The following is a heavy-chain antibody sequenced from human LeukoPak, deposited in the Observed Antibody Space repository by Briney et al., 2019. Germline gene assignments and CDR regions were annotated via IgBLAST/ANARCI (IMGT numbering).Heavy chain of an antibody. D-gene: IGHD5-12*01. J-gene: IGHJ3*02. V-gene: IGHV1-2*02. CDR2: MYFNSGAT. Sequence: ASVRVSCKASGFTFRDYYVQWVRQLRGQGLEWVGWMYFNSGATRYAPKFQGRVTLTGDTSINTVYMELVSLGSDDTAMYYCAREGSSASGQDWYAFDIWGQETMVTVSS. CDR1: GFTFRDYY. CDR3: AREGSSASGQDWYAFDI.